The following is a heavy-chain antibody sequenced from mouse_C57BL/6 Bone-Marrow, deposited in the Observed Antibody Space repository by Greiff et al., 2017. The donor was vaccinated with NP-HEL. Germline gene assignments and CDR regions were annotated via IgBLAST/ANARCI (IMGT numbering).Heavy chain of an antibody. V-gene: IGHV1-26*01. CDR3: VYYYGSPY. J-gene: IGHJ2*01. Sequence: VQLQQSGPELVKPGASVKISCKASGYTFTDYYMNWVKQSHGKSLEWIGDINPNNGGTSYNQKFKGKATLTVDKSSSTAYMELRSLTSEDSAVYYCVYYYGSPYWGQGTTLTVSS. CDR1: GYTFTDYY. CDR2: INPNNGGT. D-gene: IGHD1-1*01.